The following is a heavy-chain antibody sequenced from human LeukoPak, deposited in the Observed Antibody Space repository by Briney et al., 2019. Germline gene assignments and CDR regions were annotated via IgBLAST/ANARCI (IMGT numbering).Heavy chain of an antibody. Sequence: ASVKVSCMASGYTFTNYAMHWVRQAPGQRLEWMGWINAGNGNTKYSQKFQGRVTITRDTSASTAYMELSSLRSADTAVYFCARGRYSSGWYAIDYWGQGTLVTVSS. D-gene: IGHD6-19*01. CDR3: ARGRYSSGWYAIDY. V-gene: IGHV1-3*01. CDR2: INAGNGNT. J-gene: IGHJ4*02. CDR1: GYTFTNYA.